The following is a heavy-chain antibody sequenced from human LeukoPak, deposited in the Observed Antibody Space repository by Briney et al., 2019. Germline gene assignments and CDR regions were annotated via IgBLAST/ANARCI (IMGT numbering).Heavy chain of an antibody. V-gene: IGHV1-2*02. J-gene: IGHJ4*02. Sequence: ASVKVSCKASGYTFTGYYMHWVRRAPGQGREWRGWINPNSGGTNYTQKFQGRVTMTRDTSISTAYMELSRLRSEDTAVYYCARHHPKYYYDSSGSTLFDYWGQGTLVTVSS. CDR2: INPNSGGT. CDR1: GYTFTGYY. D-gene: IGHD3-22*01. CDR3: ARHHPKYYYDSSGSTLFDY.